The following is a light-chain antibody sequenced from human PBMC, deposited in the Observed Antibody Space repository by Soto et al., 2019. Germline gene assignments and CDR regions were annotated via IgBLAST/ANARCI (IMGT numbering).Light chain of an antibody. Sequence: DIVLTQSPGTLSLSPGERATLSCRASQGVSANHLTWYQQKPGQAPRLLMCGASTRATGIPDRFSGSGSGTDFTLTISRLEPEDFAVYFCQQYSRSPFTFGHGTKVDI. V-gene: IGKV3-20*01. CDR3: QQYSRSPFT. CDR2: GAS. J-gene: IGKJ3*01. CDR1: QGVSANH.